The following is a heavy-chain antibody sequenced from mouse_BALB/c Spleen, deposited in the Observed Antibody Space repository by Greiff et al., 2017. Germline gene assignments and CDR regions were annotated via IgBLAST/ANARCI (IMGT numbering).Heavy chain of an antibody. V-gene: IGHV1S137*01. D-gene: IGHD2-1*01. Sequence: VQLQQSGAELVRPGVSVKISCKGSGYTFTDYAMHWVKQSHAKSLEWIGVISTYYGDASYNQKFKGKATMTVDKSSSTAYMELARLTSEDSAIYYCARAGYYGNYIDYWGQGTTLTVSS. CDR2: ISTYYGDA. CDR3: ARAGYYGNYIDY. J-gene: IGHJ2*01. CDR1: GYTFTDYA.